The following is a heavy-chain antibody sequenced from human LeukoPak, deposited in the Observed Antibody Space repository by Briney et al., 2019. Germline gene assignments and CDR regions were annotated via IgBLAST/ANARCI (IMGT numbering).Heavy chain of an antibody. D-gene: IGHD6-6*01. J-gene: IGHJ6*02. CDR1: GYTFTGYY. V-gene: IGHV1-2*02. CDR3: ARDVYSSSSKPYYYGMDV. CDR2: INPNSGGT. Sequence: ASVKVSCKASGYTFTGYYMHWVRQAPGQGLEWMGWINPNSGGTNYAQKFQGRVTMTRDTSISTAYMELSRLRSDDTAVYYCARDVYSSSSKPYYYGMDVWGQGTTVTVSS.